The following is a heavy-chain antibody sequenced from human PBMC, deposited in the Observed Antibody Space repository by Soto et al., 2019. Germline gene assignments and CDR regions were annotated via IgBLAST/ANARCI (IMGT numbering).Heavy chain of an antibody. Sequence: QVQLQQWSAGLVKPSETLSLSCAVYGQSFSGHSWAWIRQSPGKGLEWIGEINESGSTYYNPSLKSRVTISADTSKNQFSLKLSSVSAADTAVYFCARGSGIVALPGELEDVNYDYWGQGTLVNVSS. D-gene: IGHD1-1*01. CDR3: ARGSGIVALPGELEDVNYDY. CDR2: INESGST. J-gene: IGHJ4*02. V-gene: IGHV4-34*01. CDR1: GQSFSGHS.